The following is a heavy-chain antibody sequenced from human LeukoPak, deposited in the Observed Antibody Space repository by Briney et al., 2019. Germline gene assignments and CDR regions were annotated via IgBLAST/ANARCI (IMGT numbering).Heavy chain of an antibody. V-gene: IGHV3-53*01. CDR2: IYREGST. CDR3: AKDSLHSGRRGVNAFDI. Sequence: PGGSLRLSCAASGFTVSNCFMSWVRQAPGKGLEWVSVIYREGSTFYADSVKGRFTISRDNSKNTVFLQMNSLRAEDTAVYYCAKDSLHSGRRGVNAFDIWGQGTIVTVSS. D-gene: IGHD1-26*01. J-gene: IGHJ3*02. CDR1: GFTVSNCF.